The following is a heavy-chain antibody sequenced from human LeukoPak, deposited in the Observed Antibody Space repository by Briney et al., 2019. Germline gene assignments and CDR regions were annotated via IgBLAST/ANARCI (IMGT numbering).Heavy chain of an antibody. V-gene: IGHV3-23*01. J-gene: IGHJ3*02. CDR2: ISGSGGST. CDR3: ATSLNYFVSSFDAFDI. CDR1: GFTFSSYA. Sequence: SGGSLRLSCAASGFTFSSYAMSWVRQAPGKGLEWVSAISGSGGSTYYADSVKDRFTISRDNSKNTLYLQMNSLRAEDTAVYYCATSLNYFVSSFDAFDIWGQGTMVTVS. D-gene: IGHD2/OR15-2a*01.